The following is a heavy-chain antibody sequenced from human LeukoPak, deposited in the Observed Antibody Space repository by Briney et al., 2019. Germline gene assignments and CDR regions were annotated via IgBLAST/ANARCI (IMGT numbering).Heavy chain of an antibody. D-gene: IGHD3-16*02. CDR2: INHSGST. Sequence: PSETLSLTCAVYGGSFSGYYWSWIRQPPGKGLEWIGEINHSGSTNYNPSLKSRVTISVDTSKNQFSLKLSSVTAADTAVYYCARRASYLGNYYYYYMDVWGKGTTVTISS. CDR1: GGSFSGYY. J-gene: IGHJ6*03. V-gene: IGHV4-34*01. CDR3: ARRASYLGNYYYYYMDV.